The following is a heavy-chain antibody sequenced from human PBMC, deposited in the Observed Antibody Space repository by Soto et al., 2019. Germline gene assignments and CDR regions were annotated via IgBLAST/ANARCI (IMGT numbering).Heavy chain of an antibody. CDR1: GYTFTNYG. D-gene: IGHD4-4*01. CDR3: ARPVTSPDHLDI. CDR2: ISAQNGNR. V-gene: IGHV1-18*01. J-gene: IGHJ3*02. Sequence: QVQVVQSGAEVKKPGASVKVSCKTSGYTFTNYGVSWVRQAPGQGLGWMGWISAQNGNRDYAQKFQGRVTMTTDTSTSTAYMELGKLRSDDAAVYYCARPVTSPDHLDIWGQGTMVTVSS.